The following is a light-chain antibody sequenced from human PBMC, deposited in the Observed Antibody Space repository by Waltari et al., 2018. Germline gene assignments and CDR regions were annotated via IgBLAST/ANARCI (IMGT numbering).Light chain of an antibody. CDR1: QNIRTY. V-gene: IGKV1-39*01. Sequence: DIQMTQSPSSLSASVGDTVTVTCRASQNIRTYLNWYQQKTAKAPKLLIYGASTLQRGVPSRFRGSASGTEFPLTVTNLQPDDFATYFCQQSFSSPWTFGQGTTVNI. CDR3: QQSFSSPWT. J-gene: IGKJ1*01. CDR2: GAS.